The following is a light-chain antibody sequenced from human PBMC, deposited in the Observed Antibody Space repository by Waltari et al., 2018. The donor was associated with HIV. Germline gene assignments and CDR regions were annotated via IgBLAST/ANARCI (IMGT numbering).Light chain of an antibody. CDR2: GAS. CDR1: QSISTY. V-gene: IGKV1-39*01. Sequence: DIQMTQSPSSLSASVGDRVTITCRASQSISTYLNWYQEKPGKAPNLLIYGASSLHSGVPSRFSGSGSGTEFTLTISSLQLEDFATYYCQQSYSTLMYTFGQGTNL. J-gene: IGKJ2*01. CDR3: QQSYSTLMYT.